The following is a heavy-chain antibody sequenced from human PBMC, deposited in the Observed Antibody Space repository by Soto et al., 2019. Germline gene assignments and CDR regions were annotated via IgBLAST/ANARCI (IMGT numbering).Heavy chain of an antibody. CDR3: AKDIRGTTGEGDY. D-gene: IGHD7-27*01. J-gene: IGHJ4*02. V-gene: IGHV3-43*02. CDR1: GFTFDGYA. Sequence: GGSLRLSCAASGFTFDGYAMHWVRQAPGKGLEWVSLISGDGGSTYYADSVKGRFTISRDNSKNSLYLQMNSLRTEDTSLYYCAKDIRGTTGEGDYWGQGTLVTVSS. CDR2: ISGDGGST.